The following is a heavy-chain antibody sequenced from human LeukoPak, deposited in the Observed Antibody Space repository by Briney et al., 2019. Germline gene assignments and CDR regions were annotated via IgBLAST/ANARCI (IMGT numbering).Heavy chain of an antibody. Sequence: KPSETLSLTCSVSGGSISSSSYYWGWIRQPPGKGLEWIASIYYSGSTYYNPSLKSRVTISVDTSKNQFSLKLSSVTAADTAVFYCARHAYISGWDFDHWGQGTLVTVSS. J-gene: IGHJ4*02. D-gene: IGHD6-19*01. CDR2: IYYSGST. V-gene: IGHV4-39*01. CDR3: ARHAYISGWDFDH. CDR1: GGSISSSSYY.